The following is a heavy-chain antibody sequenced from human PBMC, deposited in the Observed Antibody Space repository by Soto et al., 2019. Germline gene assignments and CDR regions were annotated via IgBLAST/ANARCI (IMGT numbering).Heavy chain of an antibody. Sequence: GASVKVSCKASGYTFTSYGISWVRQAPGQGLEWMGWISAYNGNTNYAQKLQGRVTMTTDTSTSTAYMELRSLRSDDTAVYYCARDLSGLLLWFGESHDAFDIWGQGTMVTVSS. D-gene: IGHD3-10*01. V-gene: IGHV1-18*01. CDR1: GYTFTSYG. CDR2: ISAYNGNT. CDR3: ARDLSGLLLWFGESHDAFDI. J-gene: IGHJ3*02.